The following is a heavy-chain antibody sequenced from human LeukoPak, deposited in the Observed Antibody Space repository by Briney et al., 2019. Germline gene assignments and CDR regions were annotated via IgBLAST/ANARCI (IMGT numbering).Heavy chain of an antibody. J-gene: IGHJ5*02. D-gene: IGHD2-15*01. CDR3: ARDVGYCSGGSCYPNWFDP. Sequence: GASVKVSCKASGYTFTSYAMHWVRQAPGQRLEWMGWINAGNGNTKYSQKFQGRVTITRDTSASTAYMELSSLRSEDTAVYYCARDVGYCSGGSCYPNWFDPWGQGTLVTVSS. CDR2: INAGNGNT. V-gene: IGHV1-3*01. CDR1: GYTFTSYA.